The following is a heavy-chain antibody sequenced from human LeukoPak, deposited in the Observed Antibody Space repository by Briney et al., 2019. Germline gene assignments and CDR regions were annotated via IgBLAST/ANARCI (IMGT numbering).Heavy chain of an antibody. Sequence: GGSLRLSCAASGFTFSSYEMNWVRQAPGKGLEWVSYISSSGSTIYYADSVKGRFTISRDNAKNSLYLQMNSLRAEDTAVYYCARDGGSGLSSAFDIWGQGTMVTVSS. D-gene: IGHD3-22*01. CDR3: ARDGGSGLSSAFDI. CDR1: GFTFSSYE. CDR2: ISSSGSTI. V-gene: IGHV3-48*03. J-gene: IGHJ3*02.